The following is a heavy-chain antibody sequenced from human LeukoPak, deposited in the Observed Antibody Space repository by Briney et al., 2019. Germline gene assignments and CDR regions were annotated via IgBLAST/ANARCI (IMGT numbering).Heavy chain of an antibody. CDR1: GFTFSSYA. CDR3: ARISRWGPY. V-gene: IGHV4-59*12. CDR2: VYYDGIK. J-gene: IGHJ4*02. Sequence: GSLRLSCAASGFTFSSYAMSGVRQPPGKGLEWIGTVYYDGIKYSSPSLKRRVATSVDTSKNQFSVRLSAVTAADTAVYYCARISRWGPYWGQGILVTVSS. D-gene: IGHD3-16*01.